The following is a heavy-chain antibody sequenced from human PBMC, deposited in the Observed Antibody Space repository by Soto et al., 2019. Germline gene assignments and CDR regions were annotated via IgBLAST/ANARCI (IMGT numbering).Heavy chain of an antibody. V-gene: IGHV1-18*01. CDR3: ARDVDIVTYYYYGMDV. Sequence: GASVKVSCKASGYTFTSYGISWVRQAPGQGLEWMGWISAYNGNTNYAQKLQGRVTMTTDTSTSTAYMELRSLRSDDTAVYYCARDVDIVTYYYYGMDVWGQGTTVTVS. CDR2: ISAYNGNT. D-gene: IGHD5-12*01. CDR1: GYTFTSYG. J-gene: IGHJ6*02.